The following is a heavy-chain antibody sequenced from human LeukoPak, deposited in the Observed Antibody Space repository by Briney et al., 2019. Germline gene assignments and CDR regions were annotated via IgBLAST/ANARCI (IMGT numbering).Heavy chain of an antibody. Sequence: PGGSLRLSCAGSGFPFSSYEMNWLRQAPGKGLEWVSHIDSSGITIYYGDSVKGRFTISRDNAKNSIYLQRDSLRVEDTAIYYCARDSVGDLLDYWGQGTPVTVSS. D-gene: IGHD4-17*01. CDR2: IDSSGITI. CDR3: ARDSVGDLLDY. J-gene: IGHJ4*02. CDR1: GFPFSSYE. V-gene: IGHV3-48*03.